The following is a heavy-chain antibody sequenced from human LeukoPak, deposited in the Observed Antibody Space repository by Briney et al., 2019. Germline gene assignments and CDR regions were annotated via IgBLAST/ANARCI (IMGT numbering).Heavy chain of an antibody. CDR2: IYYSGST. CDR3: ARGGVVAGESGVDY. D-gene: IGHD6-19*01. V-gene: IGHV4-39*01. J-gene: IGHJ4*02. CDR1: GGSISSSSYY. Sequence: SETLSLTCTVSGGSISSSSYYWGWIRQPPGKGLEWIGSIYYSGSTYYNPSLKSRVTISVDTSKNQFSLKLSSVTAADTAVYYCARGGVVAGESGVDYWGQGTLVTVSS.